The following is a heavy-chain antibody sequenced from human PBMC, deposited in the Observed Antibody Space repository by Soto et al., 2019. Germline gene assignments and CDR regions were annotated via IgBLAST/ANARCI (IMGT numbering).Heavy chain of an antibody. D-gene: IGHD6-19*01. J-gene: IGHJ6*02. CDR1: GFTFSSYA. V-gene: IGHV3-30-3*01. CDR3: ASLGKQWLATHEYGMDV. CDR2: ISYDGSNK. Sequence: QVQLVESGGGVVQPGRSLRLSCAASGFTFSSYAMHWVRQAPGKGLEWVAVISYDGSNKYYADSVKGRFTISRDNSQNMXYLQMNSLRAEDTAVYYCASLGKQWLATHEYGMDVWGQGTTVTVSS.